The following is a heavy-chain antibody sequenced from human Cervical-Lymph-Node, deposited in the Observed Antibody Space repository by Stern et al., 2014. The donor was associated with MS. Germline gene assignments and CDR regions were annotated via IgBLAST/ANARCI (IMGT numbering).Heavy chain of an antibody. CDR3: ARRAGGSDNYFDP. D-gene: IGHD4/OR15-4a*01. J-gene: IGHJ5*02. V-gene: IGHV4-31*03. CDR1: GGSIVSGDFY. Sequence: QVQLQESGPGLVQPSQTLSLTCTVSGGSIVSGDFYWSWIRQLPGKGLAWIGFIYYSGSTYYNPSLNSRVTISVDTANNQFSLKLSSVTAADTAVYYCARRAGGSDNYFDPWGQGTLVTVSS. CDR2: IYYSGST.